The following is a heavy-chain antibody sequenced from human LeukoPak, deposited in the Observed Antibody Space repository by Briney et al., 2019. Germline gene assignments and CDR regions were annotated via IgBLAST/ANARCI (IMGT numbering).Heavy chain of an antibody. V-gene: IGHV4-4*07. CDR2: IYTSGST. Sequence: SETLSLTCTVSGGSISSYYWSWIRQPAGKGLEWIGRIYTSGSTNYNPSPKSRVTMSVDTSKNQFSLKLSSVTAADTAVYYCARDVSDYDFWSGYMDYYYYMDVWGKGTTVTVSS. CDR1: GGSISSYY. J-gene: IGHJ6*03. CDR3: ARDVSDYDFWSGYMDYYYYMDV. D-gene: IGHD3-3*01.